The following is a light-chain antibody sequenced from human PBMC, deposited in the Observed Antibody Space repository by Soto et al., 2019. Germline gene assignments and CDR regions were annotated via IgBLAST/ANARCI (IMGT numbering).Light chain of an antibody. V-gene: IGKV3-20*01. CDR2: GAS. CDR1: QSVSSSY. CDR3: PHYGSSPWT. Sequence: EIVLTQSPGTLSLSPGERATLSCRASQSVSSSYLAWYQQKPGQAPRPLIYGASSRAIGIPDRFSGSGSGTDFTLTISRLEPEDFAVYYCPHYGSSPWTFGQGTKVEIK. J-gene: IGKJ1*01.